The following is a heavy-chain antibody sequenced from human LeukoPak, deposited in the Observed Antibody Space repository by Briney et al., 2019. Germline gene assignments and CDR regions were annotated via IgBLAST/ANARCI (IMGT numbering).Heavy chain of an antibody. J-gene: IGHJ4*02. CDR1: GYTFTSYG. CDR2: ISAYNGNT. D-gene: IGHD6-19*01. CDR3: ARSDSSGWYGYFDY. Sequence: ASVKVSCKASGYTFTSYGISWVRQAPGQGLEWMGWISAYNGNTNYAQKLQGRVTMTTDTSTSTANMELRSLRSDDTAVYYCARSDSSGWYGYFDYWGQGTLVTVSS. V-gene: IGHV1-18*01.